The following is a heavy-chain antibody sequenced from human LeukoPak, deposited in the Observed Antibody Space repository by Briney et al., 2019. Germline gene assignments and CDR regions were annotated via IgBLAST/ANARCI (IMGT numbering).Heavy chain of an antibody. CDR3: ARGRGYSGYDWENYYYYGMDV. CDR1: GRYINISNW. Sequence: SETLSLTCAVSGRYINISNWLSSVRQPPGKGLEWIGQIYHSGSTNYNPSLKSRVTISVDKSKNQFSLKLSSVTAADTAVYYCARGRGYSGYDWENYYYYGMDVWGQGTTVTVSS. D-gene: IGHD5-12*01. CDR2: IYHSGST. V-gene: IGHV4-4*02. J-gene: IGHJ6*02.